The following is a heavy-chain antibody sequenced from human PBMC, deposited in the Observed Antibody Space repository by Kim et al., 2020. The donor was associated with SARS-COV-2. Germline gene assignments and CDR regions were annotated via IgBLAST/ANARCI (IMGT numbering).Heavy chain of an antibody. J-gene: IGHJ4*02. Sequence: ASVKVSCKASGYTFTSHYMHWVRQAPGQGLEWMGIINPSGGSTSYAQKFQGKVTMTRDTSTSTVYMELSSLRSEDTAVYYCARDSPGLPFDYWGQGTLVTVSS. CDR3: ARDSPGLPFDY. V-gene: IGHV1-46*01. CDR2: INPSGGST. D-gene: IGHD5-12*01. CDR1: GYTFTSHY.